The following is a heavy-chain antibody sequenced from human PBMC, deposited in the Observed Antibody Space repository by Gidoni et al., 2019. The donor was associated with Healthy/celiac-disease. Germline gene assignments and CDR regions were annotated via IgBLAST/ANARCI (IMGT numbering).Heavy chain of an antibody. D-gene: IGHD3-9*01. V-gene: IGHV3-30*18. CDR1: GFTFSSYG. CDR3: AKDATKLRYFDWLFYY. CDR2: LSYDGSNH. Sequence: QVQLVESGGGVVQPGRSRRLPCAASGFTFSSYGMPWVRQAPGRGLGCVAVLSYDGSNHYYADSVNGRFTISRDNSKNTLYLQMNSLRAEYTAVYYFAKDATKLRYFDWLFYYWGQGTLVTVSS. J-gene: IGHJ4*02.